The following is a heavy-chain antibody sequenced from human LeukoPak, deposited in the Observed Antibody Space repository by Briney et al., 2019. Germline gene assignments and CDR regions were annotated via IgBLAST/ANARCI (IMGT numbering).Heavy chain of an antibody. Sequence: PSETLSLTCAVSGGSITGFFWTWIRQPAGEGLQYIGRIFSRGGANYNPSLQSRVAMSVDTSQNLFSLKLTSVTAADTAVYFCARWGASPNDFWGQGTLVTVSS. CDR2: IFSRGGA. V-gene: IGHV4-4*07. CDR1: GGSITGFF. J-gene: IGHJ4*02. CDR3: ARWGASPNDF. D-gene: IGHD3-16*01.